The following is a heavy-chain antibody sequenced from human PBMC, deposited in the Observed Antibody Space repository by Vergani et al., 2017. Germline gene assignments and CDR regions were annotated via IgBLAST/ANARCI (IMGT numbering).Heavy chain of an antibody. Sequence: QVQLVESGGGVVQPGRSLRLSCAASGFTFSSYGMHWVRQAPGKGLEWVAVMSYDGNKSSYADSVKGRFTVSRDSSKRTQYLQMNSLRAEDTAVYYCAKDWGFAPDSTGVARGLIDYWGQGTLVIVSS. CDR1: GFTFSSYG. D-gene: IGHD5-12*01. CDR2: MSYDGNKS. V-gene: IGHV3-30*18. J-gene: IGHJ4*02. CDR3: AKDWGFAPDSTGVARGLIDY.